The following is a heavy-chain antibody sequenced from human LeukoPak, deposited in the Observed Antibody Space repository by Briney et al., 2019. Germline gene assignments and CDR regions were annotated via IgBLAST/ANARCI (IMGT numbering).Heavy chain of an antibody. CDR2: IYYSGST. CDR1: GGSISSSNYY. D-gene: IGHD3-22*01. J-gene: IGHJ3*02. Sequence: SETLSLTCTVSGGSISSSNYYWGWVRQPPGKGLEWIGTIYYSGSTNYNPSLKSRVTISVDTSKNQFSLKLSSVTAADTAVYYCARVAYYYDSSGYFGAFDIWGQGTMVTVSS. CDR3: ARVAYYYDSSGYFGAFDI. V-gene: IGHV4-39*07.